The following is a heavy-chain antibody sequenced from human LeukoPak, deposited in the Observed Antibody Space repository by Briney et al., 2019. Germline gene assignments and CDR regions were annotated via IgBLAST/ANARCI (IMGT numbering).Heavy chain of an antibody. J-gene: IGHJ4*02. Sequence: PGGSLRLSCAASGFTFSSYAMSWVRQAPGKGLEWVSAISGSGGSTYYADSVKGRFTISRDNSKNTLYLQMNSLRAEDTAVYYCARERQLLGFTFGEVIHPWDYWGQGTLVTVSS. D-gene: IGHD3-16*01. V-gene: IGHV3-23*01. CDR1: GFTFSSYA. CDR3: ARERQLLGFTFGEVIHPWDY. CDR2: ISGSGGST.